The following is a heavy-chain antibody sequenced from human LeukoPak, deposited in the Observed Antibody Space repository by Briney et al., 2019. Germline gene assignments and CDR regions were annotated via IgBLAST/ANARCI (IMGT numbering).Heavy chain of an antibody. J-gene: IGHJ3*02. CDR2: INSDGSST. Sequence: GGSLRLSCAASGFTFSSYWMHWVRQAPGKGLVWVSRINSDGSSTSYADSVKGRFTISRDNAKNTLYLQMNSLRAEDTALYYCAKAYYYDSSGYHDAFDIWGQGTMVTVSS. CDR1: GFTFSSYW. V-gene: IGHV3-74*01. D-gene: IGHD3-22*01. CDR3: AKAYYYDSSGYHDAFDI.